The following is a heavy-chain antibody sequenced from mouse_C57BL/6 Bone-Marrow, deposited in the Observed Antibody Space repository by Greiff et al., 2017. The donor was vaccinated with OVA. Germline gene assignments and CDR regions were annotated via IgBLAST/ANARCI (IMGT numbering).Heavy chain of an antibody. CDR1: GYSITSDY. V-gene: IGHV3-8*01. J-gene: IGHJ2*01. D-gene: IGHD1-1*01. CDR3: SRGSLRYYFDY. CDR2: ISYSGST. Sequence: EVKLMESGPGLAKPSQTLSLTCSVTGYSITSDYWNWIRKFPGNKLEYMGYISYSGSTYYNPSLKRRISITRDTSKNQYYLQLNSETTEDTATYYCSRGSLRYYFDYWGQGTTLTVSS.